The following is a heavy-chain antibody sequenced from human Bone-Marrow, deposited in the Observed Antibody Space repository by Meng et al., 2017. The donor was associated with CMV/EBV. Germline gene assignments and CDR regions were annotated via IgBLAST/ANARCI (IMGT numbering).Heavy chain of an antibody. J-gene: IGHJ6*02. Sequence: LKISCAASGFTFDDYAMHWVRQAPGKGLEWVSGISWNSGSIGYADSVKGRFTISRDNAKNSLYLQMNSLRAEDTALYYCAKGDYYYYYGMDVWGQGTTVTVSS. V-gene: IGHV3-9*01. CDR2: ISWNSGSI. CDR1: GFTFDDYA. CDR3: AKGDYYYYYGMDV.